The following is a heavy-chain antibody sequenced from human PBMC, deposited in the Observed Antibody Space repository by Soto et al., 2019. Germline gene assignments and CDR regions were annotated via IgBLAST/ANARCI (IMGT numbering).Heavy chain of an antibody. CDR3: ARDQLEGNWFDP. CDR2: IYHSGRT. Sequence: SETVSLTCAVSGGSISSGGYSWNWIRQPLGKGLEWIGYIYHSGRTYYNPSLKSRVTISVDKSKNQFSLKLTSVTAADTAVYYCARDQLEGNWFDPWGQGTLVTVSS. J-gene: IGHJ5*02. V-gene: IGHV4-30-2*01. CDR1: GGSISSGGYS. D-gene: IGHD1-1*01.